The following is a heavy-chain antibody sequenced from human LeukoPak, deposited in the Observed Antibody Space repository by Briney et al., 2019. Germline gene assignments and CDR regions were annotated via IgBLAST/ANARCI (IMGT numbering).Heavy chain of an antibody. D-gene: IGHD3-22*01. CDR3: ARLSYYYDSSGYYGDFDY. Sequence: GESLKISCKGSGYSFTSYWIGWVRQMPGKGLEWMGIIYPGDSDTRYSPSFQGQVTISADKSISTAYLQWSSLKASDTAMYYCARLSYYYDSSGYYGDFDYWGQGTLVTASS. J-gene: IGHJ4*02. V-gene: IGHV5-51*01. CDR1: GYSFTSYW. CDR2: IYPGDSDT.